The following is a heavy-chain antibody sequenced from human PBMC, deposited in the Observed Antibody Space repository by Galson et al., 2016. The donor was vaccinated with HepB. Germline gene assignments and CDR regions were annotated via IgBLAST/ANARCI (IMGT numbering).Heavy chain of an antibody. Sequence: QSGAEVKKPGESLRISCKGSGYSFTSPWISWVRQMPGKGLEWMGRIDPSDSYTNYRPSVEGHITISADKSISTAYLQWSTLRASDTAMYYCARLSSYSGSRPLDYWGQGTLVTVSS. D-gene: IGHD1-26*01. V-gene: IGHV5-10-1*01. CDR1: GYSFTSPW. J-gene: IGHJ4*02. CDR3: ARLSSYSGSRPLDY. CDR2: IDPSDSYT.